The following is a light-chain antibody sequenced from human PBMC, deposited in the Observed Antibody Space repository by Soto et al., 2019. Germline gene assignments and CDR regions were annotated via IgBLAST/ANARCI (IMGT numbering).Light chain of an antibody. Sequence: EIVLTQSPGTLSLSPGERATLSCRASQSVSSSYLAWYQQKPGQAPRLLIYGASSRATGIPERICGSGSGTDFTLTISRLEPEDFAVYYCQQYGSSPETFGQGTKLEIK. V-gene: IGKV3-20*01. J-gene: IGKJ2*01. CDR2: GAS. CDR3: QQYGSSPET. CDR1: QSVSSSY.